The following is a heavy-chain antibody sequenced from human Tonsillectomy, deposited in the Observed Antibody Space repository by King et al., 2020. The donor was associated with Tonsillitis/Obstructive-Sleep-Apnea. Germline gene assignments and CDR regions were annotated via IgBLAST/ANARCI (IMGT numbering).Heavy chain of an antibody. D-gene: IGHD4-17*01. Sequence: VQLQESGPGLVKPPQTLSLTCTVSGGSISSGGYYWSWIRQHPGKGLEWIGCIYYSGSTYYNPSLKSRVTLSVDTSKNQFSLKLSSVTPADTAVYYCARGTTVKSFDYWGQGTLVTVSS. J-gene: IGHJ4*02. CDR1: GGSISSGGYY. V-gene: IGHV4-31*03. CDR3: ARGTTVKSFDY. CDR2: IYYSGST.